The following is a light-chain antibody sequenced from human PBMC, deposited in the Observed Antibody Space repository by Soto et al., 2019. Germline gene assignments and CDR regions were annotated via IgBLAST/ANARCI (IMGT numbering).Light chain of an antibody. J-gene: IGKJ1*01. CDR2: GAS. Sequence: EIVLTQYPGTLSLSPGERATLSCRASQSVSSSYLAWYQQKPGQAPRLLIYGASSRATGIPDRFSGSGSGTDFTLTISRLEPEDFAVYYCEQYGSSLWTLGQGTKVEIK. V-gene: IGKV3-20*01. CDR1: QSVSSSY. CDR3: EQYGSSLWT.